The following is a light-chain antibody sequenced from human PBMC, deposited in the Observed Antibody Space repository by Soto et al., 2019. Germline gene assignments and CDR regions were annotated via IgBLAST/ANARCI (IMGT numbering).Light chain of an antibody. CDR2: EVN. J-gene: IGLJ1*01. CDR3: TSYAGGNNV. CDR1: SSDVGGYNF. V-gene: IGLV2-8*01. Sequence: QSVLTQPPSASGSPGQSVTISCTGTSSDVGGYNFVSWYQQYPGKVPKLMVYEVNKLPSGVPDRFSGSKSGNTASLTVSGLQAEDEADYYCTSYAGGNNVFGTGTKVTVL.